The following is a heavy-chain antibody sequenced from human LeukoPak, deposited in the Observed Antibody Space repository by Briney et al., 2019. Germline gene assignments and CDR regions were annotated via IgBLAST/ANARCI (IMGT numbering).Heavy chain of an antibody. J-gene: IGHJ6*02. Sequence: GGSRRLSCAAPGFTFSDYYMSWIRQAPGKGLEWVSYISSSSSYTNYADSVKGRFTISRDNAKNSLYLQMNSLRAEDTAVYYCARDNASGMDVWGQGTTVTVSS. CDR3: ARDNASGMDV. CDR1: GFTFSDYY. V-gene: IGHV3-11*05. CDR2: ISSSSSYT.